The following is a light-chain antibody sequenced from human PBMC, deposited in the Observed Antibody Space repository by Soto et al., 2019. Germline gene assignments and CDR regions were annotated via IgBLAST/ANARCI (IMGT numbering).Light chain of an antibody. V-gene: IGKV3-20*01. CDR3: QQSGRP. CDR1: QSVSSY. Sequence: IVLTRYPATLSLSPEERATLSCRASQSVSSYLAWYQQKPGQTPRLVIHGASSRATGIPERFSCSGSGTDFTRTMNRQEPEDSAVYYCQQSGRPFGQGTNVDIK. J-gene: IGKJ1*01. CDR2: GAS.